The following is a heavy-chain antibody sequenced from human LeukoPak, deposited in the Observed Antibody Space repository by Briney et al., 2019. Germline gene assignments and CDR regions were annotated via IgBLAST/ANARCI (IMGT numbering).Heavy chain of an antibody. CDR3: ARDRRLRVRGYGKTGTTALDY. J-gene: IGHJ4*02. D-gene: IGHD1-7*01. CDR2: VSGSGGSR. CDR1: GFTLSSYD. Sequence: PGGSLRLSCAASGFTLSSYDMSWVRQAPGKGLEWVSGVSGSGGSRNYADSVKGRFTISRDNSEKTLYLQMNSLRAEDTAVYFCARDRRLRVRGYGKTGTTALDYWGQGTLVTVSS. V-gene: IGHV3-23*01.